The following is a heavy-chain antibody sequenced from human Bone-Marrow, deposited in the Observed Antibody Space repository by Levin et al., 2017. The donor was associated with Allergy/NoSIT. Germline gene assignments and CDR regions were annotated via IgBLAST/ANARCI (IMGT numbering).Heavy chain of an antibody. CDR1: GGSINSGDYY. V-gene: IGHV4-30-4*01. J-gene: IGHJ4*02. Sequence: SETLSLTCTVSGGSINSGDYYWTWIRQPPGKGLEWIGYIYSTGTTYYSPSLKSRVTISVDTSKNQFSLKVKSVTAADTAVYYCASDRPQGYYASSGFSDWGLGTLVTVSS. D-gene: IGHD3-22*01. CDR3: ASDRPQGYYASSGFSD. CDR2: IYSTGTT.